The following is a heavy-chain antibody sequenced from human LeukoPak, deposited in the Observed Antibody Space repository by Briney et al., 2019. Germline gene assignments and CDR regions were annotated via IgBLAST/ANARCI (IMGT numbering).Heavy chain of an antibody. Sequence: ASVKVSCKASGYTFTSYYMHWVRQAPGQGLEWMGIINPSGGSTNYAQKFQGRVTMTRDRSTSTVYMELSSLRSEDTAVYYCARAGTTVTYLDYWGQGTLVTVSS. CDR1: GYTFTSYY. J-gene: IGHJ4*02. V-gene: IGHV1-46*01. CDR3: ARAGTTVTYLDY. D-gene: IGHD4-17*01. CDR2: INPSGGST.